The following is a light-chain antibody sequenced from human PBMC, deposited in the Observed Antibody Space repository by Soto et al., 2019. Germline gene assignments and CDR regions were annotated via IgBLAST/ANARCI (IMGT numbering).Light chain of an antibody. V-gene: IGKV3-15*01. CDR1: QSVSRN. CDR3: QHYNNWPRT. Sequence: EIVMTQSPATLSVSPGERATLSCRASQSVSRNLAWYQQKPGQTPRLLIYGASTRATGIPARFSGSGSGTEFTLTISSLQSEDFAVYYCQHYNNWPRTVGQGTKVEIK. J-gene: IGKJ1*01. CDR2: GAS.